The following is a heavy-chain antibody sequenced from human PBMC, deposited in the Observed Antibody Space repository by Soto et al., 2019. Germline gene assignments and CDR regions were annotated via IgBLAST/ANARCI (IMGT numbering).Heavy chain of an antibody. CDR1: GYSFTNYW. Sequence: LGESLKISCKGSGYSFTNYWISWVRRMPGKGLEWMGNIDPVDSYTNYGPSFQGHVTFSVDTSISTAYLQWSSLKASDTAMYYCARIESIARNWFDPWRQGTLVTVSS. J-gene: IGHJ5*02. CDR2: IDPVDSYT. V-gene: IGHV5-10-1*01. CDR3: ARIESIARNWFDP. D-gene: IGHD6-13*01.